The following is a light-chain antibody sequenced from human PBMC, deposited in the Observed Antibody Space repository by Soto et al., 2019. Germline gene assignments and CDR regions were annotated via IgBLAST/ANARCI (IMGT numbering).Light chain of an antibody. CDR3: QQYNNWPRAT. J-gene: IGKJ4*01. Sequence: EILMTQSPATLSVSPGERATLSCRANQYINSIYLAWYQQKPGQAPRLLMFRTSTRATGIPARFSGSGSGTEFNITIRSLQSEDSAVYYCQQYNNWPRATFGGGTKVDIK. CDR2: RTS. CDR1: QYINSIY. V-gene: IGKV3-15*01.